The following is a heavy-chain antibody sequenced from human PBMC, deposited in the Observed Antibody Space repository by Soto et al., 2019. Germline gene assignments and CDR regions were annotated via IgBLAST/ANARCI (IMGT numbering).Heavy chain of an antibody. J-gene: IGHJ4*02. D-gene: IGHD6-13*01. CDR1: GYTFTSNG. CDR2: IGAYNGDT. V-gene: IGHV1-18*01. CDR3: TRAIAATGPAEY. Sequence: QIHLVQSGPEVRKPGASVKVSCKPSGYTFTSNGFSWVRQTPGQGLEWMGWIGAYNGDTNYAPKFQGRVTMTTVTSTSTAYMELRSLRSDDTAVYFCTRAIAATGPAEYWGQGTLVTVSS.